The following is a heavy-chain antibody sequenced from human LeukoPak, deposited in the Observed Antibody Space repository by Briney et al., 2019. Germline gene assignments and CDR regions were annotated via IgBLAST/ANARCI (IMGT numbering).Heavy chain of an antibody. D-gene: IGHD4-11*01. CDR1: GFTFSGYS. V-gene: IGHV3-21*01. CDR3: ARGYSNYGYAFDI. Sequence: GGSLRLSCAASGFTFSGYSMNWVRQAPGKGLEWVSSISSSSSYIYYADSVKGRFTISRDNAKNSLYLQMNSLRAEDTAVYYCARGYSNYGYAFDIWGQGTMVTVSS. J-gene: IGHJ3*02. CDR2: ISSSSSYI.